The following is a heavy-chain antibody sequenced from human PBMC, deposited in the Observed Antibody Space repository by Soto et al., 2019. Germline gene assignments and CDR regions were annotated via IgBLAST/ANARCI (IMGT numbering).Heavy chain of an antibody. CDR1: GYTFTNFG. D-gene: IGHD3-16*01. V-gene: IGHV1-18*01. CDR2: ISAYNGNT. CDR3: AGGGTQIDY. J-gene: IGHJ4*02. Sequence: QVQLVQSGAEVKKPGASVKVSCKTSGYTFTNFGLSWVRQAPGQGLEWMGWISAYNGNTTYAQNFQGRVTMTTNTSTRSASMVLMSLRSDDTAVYYCAGGGTQIDYWGQGAVVTVSS.